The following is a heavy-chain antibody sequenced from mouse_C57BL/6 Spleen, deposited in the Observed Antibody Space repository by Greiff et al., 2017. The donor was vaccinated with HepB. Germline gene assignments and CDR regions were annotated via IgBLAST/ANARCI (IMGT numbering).Heavy chain of an antibody. J-gene: IGHJ2*01. D-gene: IGHD2-5*01. CDR2: SYPGSGST. CDR3: ARSGSNYGGYFDY. Sequence: VQLQQPGAELVKPGASVKMSCKASGYTFTSYWITWVKQRPGQGLEWIGDSYPGSGSTNYNEKFKSKATLTVDTSSSTAYMQLSSLTSEDSAVYYCARSGSNYGGYFDYWGQGTTLTVSS. V-gene: IGHV1-55*01. CDR1: GYTFTSYW.